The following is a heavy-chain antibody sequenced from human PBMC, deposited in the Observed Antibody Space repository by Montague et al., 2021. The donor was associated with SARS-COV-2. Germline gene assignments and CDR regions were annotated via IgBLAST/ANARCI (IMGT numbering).Heavy chain of an antibody. CDR3: ARDQQLGWGGMDV. D-gene: IGHD6-13*01. J-gene: IGHJ6*02. Sequence: SLRLSCAASGFTFSNYAMHWVRQAPGKGLEWVALISYDGSNEFYTDSVKGRFTISRDNYKNTMYLRMNSLRAEDTAVYYCARDQQLGWGGMDVWGQGTTVTVSS. CDR1: GFTFSNYA. V-gene: IGHV3-30*04. CDR2: ISYDGSNE.